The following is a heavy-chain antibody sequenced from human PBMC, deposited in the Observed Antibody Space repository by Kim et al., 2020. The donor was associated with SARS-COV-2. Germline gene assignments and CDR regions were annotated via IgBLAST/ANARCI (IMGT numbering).Heavy chain of an antibody. J-gene: IGHJ5*02. V-gene: IGHV3-23*01. CDR1: GFTFSSYA. Sequence: GGSLRLSCAASGFTFSSYAMSWVRQAPGKGLEWVSAISGSGGSTYYADSVKGRFTISRDNSKNTLYLQMNSLRAEDTAVYYCAKGNGYSSSRNWFDPWGQGTLVTVSS. D-gene: IGHD6-13*01. CDR3: AKGNGYSSSRNWFDP. CDR2: ISGSGGST.